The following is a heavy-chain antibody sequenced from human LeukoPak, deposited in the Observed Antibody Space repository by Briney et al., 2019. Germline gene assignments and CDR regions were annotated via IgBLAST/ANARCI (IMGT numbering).Heavy chain of an antibody. D-gene: IGHD6-19*01. CDR3: AGGSGWDNYYSSVDV. V-gene: IGHV1-69*05. Sequence: SVKVSCKASGGTFSSYAISWVRQAPGQGLEWMGGIIPIFGTANYAQKFQGRVTITTDESTSTAYMELSSLRSEDTAVYYCAGGSGWDNYYSSVDVWGKGTTVTVSS. CDR2: IIPIFGTA. CDR1: GGTFSSYA. J-gene: IGHJ6*03.